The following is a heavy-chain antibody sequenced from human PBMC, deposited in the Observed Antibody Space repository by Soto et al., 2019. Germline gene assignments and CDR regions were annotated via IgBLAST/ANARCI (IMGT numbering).Heavy chain of an antibody. CDR1: VFTFSSYG. CDR3: ARGDYYYGMDV. V-gene: IGHV3-30*03. CDR2: ISYDGSNK. Sequence: QVQLVESGGGVVQPGRSLRLSCAASVFTFSSYGMHWVRQAPGKGLEWAAVISYDGSNKYYADSVKGRFTISRDNSKNTLYLQMNSLRAEDTAVYYCARGDYYYGMDVWGQGTTVTVSS. J-gene: IGHJ6*02.